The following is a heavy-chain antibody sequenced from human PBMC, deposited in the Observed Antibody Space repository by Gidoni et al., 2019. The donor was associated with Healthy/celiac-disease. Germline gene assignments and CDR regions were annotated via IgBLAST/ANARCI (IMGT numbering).Heavy chain of an antibody. CDR2: ISGSGGST. V-gene: IGHV3-23*04. J-gene: IGHJ4*02. CDR3: AKGPYDYGDPTPPVELDY. Sequence: EVQLVESGGGLVQPGGSLRLSCSASGFTFSSYAMSWVRQAPGKGLEWVSAISGSGGSTYDADSVKGRFTISRDNSKNTLYLQMNSLRAEDTAVYYCAKGPYDYGDPTPPVELDYWGQGTLVTVSS. D-gene: IGHD4-17*01. CDR1: GFTFSSYA.